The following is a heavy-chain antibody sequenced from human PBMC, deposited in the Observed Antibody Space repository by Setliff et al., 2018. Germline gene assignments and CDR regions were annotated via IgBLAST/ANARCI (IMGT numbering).Heavy chain of an antibody. D-gene: IGHD2-8*02. Sequence: ASVKGACKASGYSFTDYGIAWARQAPGQGLERMGWISSYNGKAYYAKKFQGRVTLTTDTSAGTAYMELRSLESDDTAVYYCSRLVRYCTATTCQRLSGGEYWGQGTRVTVPQ. CDR3: SRLVRYCTATTCQRLSGGEY. V-gene: IGHV1-18*01. J-gene: IGHJ4*02. CDR1: GYSFTDYG. CDR2: ISSYNGKA.